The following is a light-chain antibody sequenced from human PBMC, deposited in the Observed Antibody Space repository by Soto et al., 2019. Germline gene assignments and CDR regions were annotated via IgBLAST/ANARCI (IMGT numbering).Light chain of an antibody. Sequence: EIVLTQSPGTLSLSPGEGATLSCRASQSISSNFVAWYQQKRGQAPRLLIHGASNRATGIPARFSGSGSGTDFTLTITSLEPEDFAVYYCQQYGGSPRTFGQGTKVEVK. J-gene: IGKJ1*01. CDR3: QQYGGSPRT. CDR1: QSISSNF. CDR2: GAS. V-gene: IGKV3-20*01.